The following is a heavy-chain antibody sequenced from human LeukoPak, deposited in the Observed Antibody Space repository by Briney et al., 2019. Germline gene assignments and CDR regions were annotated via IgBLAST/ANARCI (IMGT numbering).Heavy chain of an antibody. Sequence: SETLSLTCTVSGGPISSYYWSWTRQPPGQGLEWSGYLYYSGSTNYNPSLKSRVTISVHTSKNQFSLKLSSVTAADTAVYFCARSPGNGYNSPGAFDYWGQGTLVTVSS. CDR2: LYYSGST. V-gene: IGHV4-59*01. CDR1: GGPISSYY. CDR3: ARSPGNGYNSPGAFDY. J-gene: IGHJ4*02. D-gene: IGHD5-24*01.